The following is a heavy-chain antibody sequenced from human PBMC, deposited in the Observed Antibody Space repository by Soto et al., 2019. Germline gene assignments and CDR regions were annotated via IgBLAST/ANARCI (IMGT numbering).Heavy chain of an antibody. CDR1: GSGFANHG. Sequence: WGSLRRSGAASGSGFANHGMSWFGHYPVKGREWVAAMSGSGDDAYYAGSVTGRFTISRDNSKNTLYLQMNSLRAEDTAIYFCAKKVTLYAVDPADYWGKGT. CDR3: AKKVTLYAVDPADY. D-gene: IGHD3-3*01. CDR2: MSGSGDDA. J-gene: IGHJ4*02. V-gene: IGHV3-23*01.